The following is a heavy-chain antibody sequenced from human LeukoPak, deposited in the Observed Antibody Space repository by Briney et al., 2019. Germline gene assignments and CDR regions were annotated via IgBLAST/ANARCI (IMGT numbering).Heavy chain of an antibody. CDR3: VKDLLDGNTYGRFDQ. CDR1: GFTFSNYA. V-gene: IGHV3-23*01. J-gene: IGHJ4*02. CDR2: MSGSGGIA. D-gene: IGHD2-8*01. Sequence: PGGSLRLSCAASGFTFSNYAMNWVRQAPGKGLEWVSDMSGSGGIARYADSVKGRFTISRDNSKNTLFLQMSSLRADDTAVYYCVKDLLDGNTYGRFDQWGQGTLVTVSS.